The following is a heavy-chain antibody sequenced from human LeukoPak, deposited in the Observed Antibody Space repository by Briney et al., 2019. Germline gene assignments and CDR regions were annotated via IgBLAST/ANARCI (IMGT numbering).Heavy chain of an antibody. D-gene: IGHD3-10*01. CDR3: AKHPGYGELPDLDY. J-gene: IGHJ4*02. Sequence: GGSLRLSCAASGFTFSSYAMSWVRQAPGKGREWVGALSCSGGSTYYADPVKGRFTISRDNPKNTLDLQMNSLRADDTGVYYCAKHPGYGELPDLDYWGQGTLVTVAS. CDR2: LSCSGGST. CDR1: GFTFSSYA. V-gene: IGHV3-23*01.